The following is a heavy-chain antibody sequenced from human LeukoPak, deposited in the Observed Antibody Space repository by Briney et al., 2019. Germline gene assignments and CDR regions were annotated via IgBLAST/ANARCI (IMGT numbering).Heavy chain of an antibody. Sequence: GGSLRLSCAASGFTFSSYAMSWVRQAPGKGLEWVSAISGSGGSTYYADSVKGRFTISRDNSKNTLYLQMNSLRAEDTAVYYCAKEVPPHMVRGVMLGYWGQGTLVTVSS. CDR1: GFTFSSYA. J-gene: IGHJ4*02. V-gene: IGHV3-23*01. CDR3: AKEVPPHMVRGVMLGY. CDR2: ISGSGGST. D-gene: IGHD3-10*01.